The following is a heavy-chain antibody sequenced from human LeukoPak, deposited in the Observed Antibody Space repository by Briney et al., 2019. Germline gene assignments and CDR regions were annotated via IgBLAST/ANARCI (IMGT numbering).Heavy chain of an antibody. CDR3: AKDQTELWFGELPGIDY. CDR2: IRYDGSNK. CDR1: GFTFSSYG. J-gene: IGHJ4*02. Sequence: GGSLRLSCAASGFTFSSYGMHWVRQAPGKGLEWVAFIRYDGSNKYYADSVKGRFTISRDNSKNTLYLQMNSLRVEDTAVYYCAKDQTELWFGELPGIDYWGQGTLVTVSS. D-gene: IGHD3-10*01. V-gene: IGHV3-30*02.